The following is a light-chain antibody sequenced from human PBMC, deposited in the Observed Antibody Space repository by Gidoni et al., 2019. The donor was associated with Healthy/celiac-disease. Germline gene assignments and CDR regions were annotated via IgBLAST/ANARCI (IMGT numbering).Light chain of an antibody. Sequence: QSALTQPASVSVSPGQSITISCTGTSSDVGGYNYVSWYQQHPGKAPKLMIYDVSKRPSGVSNRFSGSKSGNTASLTISGLQAEDEADYYCSSYTSSSTLVYVFGTGTKVTVL. CDR3: SSYTSSSTLVYV. CDR2: DVS. V-gene: IGLV2-14*01. CDR1: SSDVGGYNY. J-gene: IGLJ1*01.